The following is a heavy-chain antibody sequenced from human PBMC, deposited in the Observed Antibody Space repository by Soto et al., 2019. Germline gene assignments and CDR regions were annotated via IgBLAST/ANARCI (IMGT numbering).Heavy chain of an antibody. CDR3: ARDKVSRYYFDSSGYYVWYYYYYGMDV. J-gene: IGHJ6*02. D-gene: IGHD3-22*01. Sequence: SETLSLTCTVSGGSISSYYWSWIRQPPGKGLEWIGYIYYSGSTNYNPSLKSRVTISVDTSKNQFSLKLSSVTAADTAVYYCARDKVSRYYFDSSGYYVWYYYYYGMDVWGQGTTVTVSS. CDR1: GGSISSYY. V-gene: IGHV4-59*01. CDR2: IYYSGST.